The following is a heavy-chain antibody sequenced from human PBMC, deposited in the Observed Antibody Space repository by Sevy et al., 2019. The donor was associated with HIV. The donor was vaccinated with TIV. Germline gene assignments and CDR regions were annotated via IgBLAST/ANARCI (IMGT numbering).Heavy chain of an antibody. CDR1: GGTFSSYA. CDR2: IIPIFGTA. J-gene: IGHJ6*02. CDR3: ARGPEPYCSGGSCYSSYYYYYGMDV. Sequence: ASVKVSCKASGGTFSSYAISWVRQAPGQGLEWMGGIIPIFGTANYAQKFQGRVTITADESTSTAYMELSSLRSEDTAVHYCARGPEPYCSGGSCYSSYYYYYGMDVWGQGTTVTVSS. D-gene: IGHD2-15*01. V-gene: IGHV1-69*13.